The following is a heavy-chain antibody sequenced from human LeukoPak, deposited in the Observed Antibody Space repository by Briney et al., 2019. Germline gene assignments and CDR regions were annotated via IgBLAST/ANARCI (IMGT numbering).Heavy chain of an antibody. D-gene: IGHD6-13*01. Sequence: SETLSLTCTVSGGSITSYYLSWIRQPAGKGLEWIGRIYSTGSTNYNPSPKSRVTMSVDTSKNQFSLRLRSVTAADTAVYYCARQIASAGTAGFDCWGQGAPVTVSS. V-gene: IGHV4-4*07. CDR3: ARQIASAGTAGFDC. J-gene: IGHJ4*02. CDR2: IYSTGST. CDR1: GGSITSYY.